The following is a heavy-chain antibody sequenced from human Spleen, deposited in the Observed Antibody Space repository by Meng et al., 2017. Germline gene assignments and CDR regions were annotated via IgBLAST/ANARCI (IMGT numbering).Heavy chain of an antibody. CDR1: GYTFTGHY. CDR2: MNPLSGDA. V-gene: IGHV1-2*06. J-gene: IGHJ4*02. D-gene: IGHD5-12*01. CDR3: ARVVSGYDYKADY. Sequence: ASVKVSCKASGYTFTGHYMHWVRQAPGQGLEWMGRMNPLSGDADFPQKFQGRVTMTRDTSITTAYMELSRLRSDDTAVYYCARVVSGYDYKADYWGQGTLVTVSS.